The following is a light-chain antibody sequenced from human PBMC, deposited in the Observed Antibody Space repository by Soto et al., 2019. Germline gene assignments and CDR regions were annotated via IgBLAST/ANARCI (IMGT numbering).Light chain of an antibody. CDR3: QQSYSTPPT. V-gene: IGKV1-39*01. CDR1: QDISNY. J-gene: IGKJ5*01. CDR2: DAS. Sequence: GDRVAITCQASQDISNYLDWYQQKPGKAPKLLIYDASNLETGVPSRFSGSGSGTDFTLTISSLQPEDFATYYCQQSYSTPPTFGQGTRLEIK.